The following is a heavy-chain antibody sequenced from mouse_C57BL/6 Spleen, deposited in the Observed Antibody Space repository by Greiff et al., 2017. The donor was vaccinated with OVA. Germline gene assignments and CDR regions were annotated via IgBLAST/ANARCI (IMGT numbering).Heavy chain of an antibody. J-gene: IGHJ2*01. Sequence: DVHLVESGPGMVKPSQSLSLTCTVTGYSITSGYDWHWIRHFPGNKLEWMGYISYSGSTNYNPSLKSRISITHDTSKNHFFLKLNSVTTEDTATYYCARDSGAYYFDYWGQGTTLTVSS. CDR3: ARDSGAYYFDY. CDR1: GYSITSGYD. CDR2: ISYSGST. V-gene: IGHV3-1*01. D-gene: IGHD1-3*01.